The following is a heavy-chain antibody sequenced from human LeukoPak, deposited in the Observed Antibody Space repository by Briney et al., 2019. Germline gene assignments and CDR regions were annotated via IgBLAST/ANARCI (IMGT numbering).Heavy chain of an antibody. CDR1: GFTFSSYS. Sequence: PGGSLRPSCAASGFTFSSYSMNWVRQAPGKGLEWVSSISSSSSYIYYADSVKGRFTISRDNAKNSLYLQMNSLRAEDTAVYYCARALSSGWYRDDYFDYWGQGTLVTVSS. CDR2: ISSSSSYI. J-gene: IGHJ4*02. V-gene: IGHV3-21*01. CDR3: ARALSSGWYRDDYFDY. D-gene: IGHD6-19*01.